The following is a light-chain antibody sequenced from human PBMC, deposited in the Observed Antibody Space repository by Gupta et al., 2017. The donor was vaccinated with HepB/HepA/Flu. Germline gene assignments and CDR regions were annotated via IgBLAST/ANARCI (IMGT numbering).Light chain of an antibody. CDR2: GAS. CDR1: QSVSSSY. Sequence: EIVLTQSPGTLSLSPGERATLSCRASQSVSSSYLAWYQQKPGQAPRPLIYGASSRDTGIPDRFSGSGYGTDFTLTISRREPEDFAVYYCQQYGSSPRDTFGQGTKLEIK. V-gene: IGKV3-20*01. CDR3: QQYGSSPRDT. J-gene: IGKJ2*01.